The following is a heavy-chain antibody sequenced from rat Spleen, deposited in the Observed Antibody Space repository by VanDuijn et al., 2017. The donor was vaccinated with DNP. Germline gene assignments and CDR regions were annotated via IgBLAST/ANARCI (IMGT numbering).Heavy chain of an antibody. CDR1: AYSITTNY. D-gene: IGHD1-5*01. CDR3: ARWNIGTSTLDY. V-gene: IGHV3-1*01. J-gene: IGHJ2*01. Sequence: EVQLQQSGPGLVKPSQSLSLTCSVTAYSITTNYWGWIRKFPGNKMEWVGHINYSGGTSYNPSLQSRISITRDISKNQFFLQLSSVTTEDTATYYCARWNIGTSTLDYWGQGVMVTVSS. CDR2: INYSGGT.